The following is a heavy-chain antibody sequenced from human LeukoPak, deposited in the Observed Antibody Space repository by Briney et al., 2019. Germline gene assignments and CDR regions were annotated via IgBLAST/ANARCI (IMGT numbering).Heavy chain of an antibody. J-gene: IGHJ4*02. CDR1: GGSISSSHW. CDR2: MYYSGST. V-gene: IGHV4-4*02. Sequence: PSETLRLTCAVSGGSISSSHWWSWVRQPPGKGLEWIGYMYYSGSTNYNPSLKSRVTISVDTSKNQFSLKLSSVTAADTAVYYCARGEYYYGSKSYYGFDYWGQGTLVTVSS. CDR3: ARGEYYYGSKSYYGFDY. D-gene: IGHD3-10*01.